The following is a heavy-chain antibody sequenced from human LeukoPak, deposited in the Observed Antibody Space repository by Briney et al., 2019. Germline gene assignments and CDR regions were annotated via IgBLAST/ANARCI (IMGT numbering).Heavy chain of an antibody. Sequence: GGSLRLSCAASGFTFSSYAMHWVRQAPGKGLEWVAVISYDGRNKYYADSVKGRFTISRDNSKNTLYLQMNSLRAEDTAVYYCARVGELGEAFDIWGQGTMVTVSS. D-gene: IGHD1-26*01. CDR3: ARVGELGEAFDI. J-gene: IGHJ3*02. CDR1: GFTFSSYA. V-gene: IGHV3-30*04. CDR2: ISYDGRNK.